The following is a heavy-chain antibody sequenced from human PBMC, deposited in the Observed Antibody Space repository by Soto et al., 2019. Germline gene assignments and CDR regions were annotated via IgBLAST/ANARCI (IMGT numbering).Heavy chain of an antibody. CDR3: VKGGIAVAGTPLAYDY. J-gene: IGHJ4*02. Sequence: PGGSLRLSCAASGFTFSSYAMSWVRQAPGKGLEWVSAISGSGGSTYYADSVKGRFTISRDNSKNTLYLQMSSLRAEDTAVYYCVKGGIAVAGTPLAYDYWGQGTLVTVSS. CDR2: ISGSGGST. V-gene: IGHV3-23*01. D-gene: IGHD6-19*01. CDR1: GFTFSSYA.